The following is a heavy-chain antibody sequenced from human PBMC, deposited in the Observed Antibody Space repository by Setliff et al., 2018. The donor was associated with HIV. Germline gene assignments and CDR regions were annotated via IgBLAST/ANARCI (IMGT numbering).Heavy chain of an antibody. CDR3: ARGPANGWSGH. V-gene: IGHV1-69*06. D-gene: IGHD6-19*01. J-gene: IGHJ4*02. Sequence: GASVKVSCKASGGTFSSYAINWVRQAPGQGLEWVGRIIFIFGTANYAQKFRGRVTITADKSTNTAYMELSSLRSEDTAVYYCARGPANGWSGHWGQGTLVTVSS. CDR2: IIFIFGTA. CDR1: GGTFSSYA.